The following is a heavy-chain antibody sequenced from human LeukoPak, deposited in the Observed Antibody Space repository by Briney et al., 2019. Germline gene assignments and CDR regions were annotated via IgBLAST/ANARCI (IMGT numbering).Heavy chain of an antibody. CDR2: INHSGST. J-gene: IGHJ3*02. CDR3: ARLKDNWNDGDFDI. Sequence: SETLSLTCAVYGGSFSGYYWSWIRQPPGKGLEWIGEINHSGSTNYNPSLKSRVTISVDTSKNQFSLKLSSVTAADTAVYYCARLKDNWNDGDFDIWGQGTMVTVSS. V-gene: IGHV4-34*01. CDR1: GGSFSGYY. D-gene: IGHD1-20*01.